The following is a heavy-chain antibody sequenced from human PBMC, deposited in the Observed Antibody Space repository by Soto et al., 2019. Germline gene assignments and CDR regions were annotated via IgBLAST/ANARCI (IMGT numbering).Heavy chain of an antibody. J-gene: IGHJ4*02. V-gene: IGHV3-30*18. Sequence: QVQLVESGGGVVQPGRSLRLSCAASGFTFSSYGMHWVRQAPGKGLEWVAVISYDGSNKYYADSVKGRFTISRDNSKNTLYLQMNSLRAEDTAVYYCAKKTGYYDSSGYYEDYFDYWGQGTLVTVSS. D-gene: IGHD3-22*01. CDR1: GFTFSSYG. CDR3: AKKTGYYDSSGYYEDYFDY. CDR2: ISYDGSNK.